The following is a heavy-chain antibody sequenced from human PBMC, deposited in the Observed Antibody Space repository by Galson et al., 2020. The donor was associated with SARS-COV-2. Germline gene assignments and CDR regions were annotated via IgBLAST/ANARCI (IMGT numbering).Heavy chain of an antibody. CDR2: IDWDDDK. CDR3: ARMVVDMATIGHYYYYGMDV. J-gene: IGHJ6*02. V-gene: IGHV2-70*01. CDR1: GFSLSTSGMC. D-gene: IGHD5-12*01. Sequence: SGPTLVKPTQTLTLTCTFSGFSLSTSGMCVSWIRQPPGKALEWLALIDWDDDKYYSTSLKTRLTISKDTSKNQVVLTMTNMDPVDTATYYCARMVVDMATIGHYYYYGMDVWGQGTTVTVSS.